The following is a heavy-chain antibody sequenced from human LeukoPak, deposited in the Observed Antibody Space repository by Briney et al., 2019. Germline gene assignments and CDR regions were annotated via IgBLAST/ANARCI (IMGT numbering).Heavy chain of an antibody. CDR3: ARDYRFIAARPAGCEY. D-gene: IGHD6-6*01. CDR1: GYTFTGYY. J-gene: IGHJ4*02. V-gene: IGHV1-2*02. CDR2: INPNSGGT. Sequence: GASVKVSCKASGYTFTGYYMHWVRQAPGQGLEWMGWINPNSGGTNYAQKFQGRVTMTRDTSISTAYMELSRLRSDDTAVYYCARDYRFIAARPAGCEYWGQGTLVTVSS.